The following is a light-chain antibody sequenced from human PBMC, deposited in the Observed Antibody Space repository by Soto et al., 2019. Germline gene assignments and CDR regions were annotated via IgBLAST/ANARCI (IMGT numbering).Light chain of an antibody. CDR2: DAS. V-gene: IGKV3-20*01. CDR3: QQYGSSGT. CDR1: QSVSSY. Sequence: EIFMTQSPATLSVSPWEIATLSWRASQSVSSYLACYQQDPGRAPRLLIYDASNRATGIPDRFSGSGSGTDFTLTISRLEPEDFAVYYCQQYGSSGTFGQGTKVDI. J-gene: IGKJ1*01.